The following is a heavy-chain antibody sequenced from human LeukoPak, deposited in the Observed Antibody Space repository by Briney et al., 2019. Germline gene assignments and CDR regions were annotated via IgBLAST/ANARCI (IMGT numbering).Heavy chain of an antibody. CDR3: ARGVTMIVVVIHDWYFDL. CDR2: IYYTRST. V-gene: IGHV4-39*01. D-gene: IGHD3-22*01. J-gene: IGHJ2*01. CDR1: GGSISSSSYY. Sequence: PSEALSLTCTVSGGSISSSSYYWGWIRQPPGKGLEWIGSIYYTRSTYYNPSLKSRVTISVDTSKNQFSLKLTSVTAADTAVYYCARGVTMIVVVIHDWYFDLWGRGTLVTVSS.